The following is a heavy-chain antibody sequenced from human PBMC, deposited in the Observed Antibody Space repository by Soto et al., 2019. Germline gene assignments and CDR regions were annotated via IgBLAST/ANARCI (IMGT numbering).Heavy chain of an antibody. Sequence: QVQLQESGPGLVKPSETLSLTCTVSGGSISSYYWSWIRQPPGKGLEWIGYIYYSGSTNYNPSLKSRVTLSVDTSKNQFSLKLSSVTAADTAVYYCAGTQDIVVVPAAMAFDYWGQGTLVTVSS. V-gene: IGHV4-59*01. J-gene: IGHJ4*02. CDR2: IYYSGST. D-gene: IGHD2-2*01. CDR1: GGSISSYY. CDR3: AGTQDIVVVPAAMAFDY.